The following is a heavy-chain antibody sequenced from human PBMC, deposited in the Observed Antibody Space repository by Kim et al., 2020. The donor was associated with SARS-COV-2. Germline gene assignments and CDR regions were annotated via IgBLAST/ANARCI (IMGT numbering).Heavy chain of an antibody. D-gene: IGHD2-15*01. J-gene: IGHJ6*03. CDR2: K. CDR3: ARGSSYYYMDV. V-gene: IGHV3-30*01. Sequence: KYYADSVTGRFTSSRDKSKNTLYLQMNSLRAEDTAVYYCARGSSYYYMDVWGKGTTVTVSS.